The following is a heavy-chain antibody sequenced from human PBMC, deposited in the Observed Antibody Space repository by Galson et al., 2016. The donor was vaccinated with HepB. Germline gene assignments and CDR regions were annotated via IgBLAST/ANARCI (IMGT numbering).Heavy chain of an antibody. CDR3: ARAYYYGSGSQPYYFDY. D-gene: IGHD3-10*01. V-gene: IGHV3-48*02. Sequence: SLRLSCAASGFTFSTYTIHWVRQAPGTGLEWISSIDESGSPIYYADSVKGRFTISRYIANNSLYLQMNSLRDEDTAVYYCARAYYYGSGSQPYYFDYWGQGTLVTVSS. CDR1: GFTFSTYT. CDR2: IDESGSPI. J-gene: IGHJ4*02.